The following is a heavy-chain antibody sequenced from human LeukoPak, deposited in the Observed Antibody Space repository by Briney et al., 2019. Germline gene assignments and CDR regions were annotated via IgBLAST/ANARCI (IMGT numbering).Heavy chain of an antibody. CDR1: GFTVSSNY. CDR2: IYSGGST. V-gene: IGHV3-66*02. Sequence: GGSLRLSCAASGFTVSSNYISWVRQAPGKGLEWVSVIYSGGSTYYADSVKGRFTISRDNSKNTLYLQMNSLRAEDTAVYYCAKDNSIVGAIDPWGQGTLVTVSS. CDR3: AKDNSIVGAIDP. J-gene: IGHJ5*02. D-gene: IGHD1-26*01.